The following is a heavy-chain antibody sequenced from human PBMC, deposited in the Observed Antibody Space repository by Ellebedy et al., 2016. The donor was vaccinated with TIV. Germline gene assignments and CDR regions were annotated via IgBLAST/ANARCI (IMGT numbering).Heavy chain of an antibody. CDR1: GFTFSSYA. J-gene: IGHJ4*02. Sequence: GESLKISCAASGFTFSSYAMSWVRQAPGKGLEWVSAISGSGGSTYYADSVKGRFTISRDNAKNSLYLQMNSLRADDTAVYYCARSPYTGYSDLGFDYWGQGSLVTVSS. V-gene: IGHV3-23*01. CDR3: ARSPYTGYSDLGFDY. D-gene: IGHD2-2*02. CDR2: ISGSGGST.